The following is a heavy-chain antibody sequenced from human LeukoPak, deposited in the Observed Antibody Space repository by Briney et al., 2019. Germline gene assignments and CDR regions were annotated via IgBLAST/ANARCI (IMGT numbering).Heavy chain of an antibody. D-gene: IGHD5-18*01. J-gene: IGHJ4*02. CDR1: GFTFSDYW. V-gene: IGHV3-15*01. CDR2: IKSKTDGGTT. CDR3: TTDDSYGYIGDY. Sequence: GGSLRLSCAASGFTFSDYWMSWVRQAPGKGLEWVGRIKSKTDGGTTDYAAPVKGRFTISRDDSKNTLYLQMNSLKTEDTAVYYCTTDDSYGYIGDYWGQGTLVTVSS.